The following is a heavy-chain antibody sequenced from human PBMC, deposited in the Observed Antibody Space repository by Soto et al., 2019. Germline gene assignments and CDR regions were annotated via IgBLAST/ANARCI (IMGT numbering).Heavy chain of an antibody. J-gene: IGHJ4*02. CDR1: GASISSGGYY. CDR2: IYYSGIS. D-gene: IGHD5-18*01. CDR3: ARTEWIQLWFDY. V-gene: IGHV4-31*03. Sequence: QVQLLESGPGLVKPSQTLSLICNVSGASISSGGYYWSWIRQRPGGGLEWLGFIYYSGISHYNRSLKSRATISVDTSKNQFSLKLISVTAADTAVYYCARTEWIQLWFDYWGQGALVTVS.